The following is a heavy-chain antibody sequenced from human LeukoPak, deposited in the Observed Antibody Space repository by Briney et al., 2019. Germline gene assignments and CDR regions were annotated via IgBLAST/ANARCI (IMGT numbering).Heavy chain of an antibody. J-gene: IGHJ3*02. V-gene: IGHV1-69*02. CDR3: ARATAGTTRSDAFDI. D-gene: IGHD1-1*01. CDR1: GGTFSSYT. CDR2: TMPILGIA. Sequence: SVKVSCKASGGTFSSYTISWVRQAPGQGLEWMVRTMPILGIANYAQKFQGRVTITADKSTSTAYMELSSLRSEDTAVYYCARATAGTTRSDAFDIWGQGTMVTVSS.